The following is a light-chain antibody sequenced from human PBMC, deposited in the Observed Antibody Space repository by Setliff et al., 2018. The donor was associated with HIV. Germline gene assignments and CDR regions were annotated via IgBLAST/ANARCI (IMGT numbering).Light chain of an antibody. CDR3: ASYRSPATYV. V-gene: IGLV2-14*03. Sequence: QSVLTQPASVSGSPGQSITISCIGTSSDVGGYDFVSWYQQRPGKAPKLIIFDVSGRPSGVSHRFSASKSGNTASLTISGLQTEDEANYFCASYRSPATYVFGIGTKVTVL. CDR2: DVS. J-gene: IGLJ1*01. CDR1: SSDVGGYDF.